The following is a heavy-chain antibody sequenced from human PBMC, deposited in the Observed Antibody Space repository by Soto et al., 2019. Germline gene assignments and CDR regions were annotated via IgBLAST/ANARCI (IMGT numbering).Heavy chain of an antibody. D-gene: IGHD5-12*01. CDR1: GYTFTSYY. J-gene: IGHJ4*02. CDR3: VRRGVATGFDY. CDR2: INPSGGST. Sequence: ASVKVSCKASGYTFTSYYMHWVRQAPGQGLEWMGIINPSGGSTSYAQKFQGRVTMTRDTSTSAVYMELSSLRSEDTAVYYCVRRGVATGFDYWGQGPLVTVSS. V-gene: IGHV1-46*01.